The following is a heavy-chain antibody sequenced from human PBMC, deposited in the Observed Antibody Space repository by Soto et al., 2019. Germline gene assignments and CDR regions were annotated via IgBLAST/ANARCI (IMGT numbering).Heavy chain of an antibody. J-gene: IGHJ4*02. V-gene: IGHV4-34*01. D-gene: IGHD6-19*01. CDR1: GGYFRGHY. Sequence: SETQAHTCAVEGGYFRGHYWTWIRQPPGTGLEWIGEINHSGSTNYNPSLKSRVPISVDTSKNQFSLKLTSVTAADTAVYYCARHADIAVTDTLFRISPPHNDYWGQGLLVTVSS. CDR3: ARHADIAVTDTLFRISPPHNDY. CDR2: INHSGST.